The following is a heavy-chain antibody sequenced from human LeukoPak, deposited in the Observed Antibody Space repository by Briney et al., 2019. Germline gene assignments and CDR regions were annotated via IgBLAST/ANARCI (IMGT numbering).Heavy chain of an antibody. J-gene: IGHJ4*02. CDR2: ISGSSGDI. Sequence: GGSLRLSCAASGFTFSDYYMTWVRQAAGKGLEWVSYISGSSGDINYSDSVKGRFTISRDNAKNSLYLQMNSLRAEDTALYYCAREDVSYYDSWGQGTLVTVSS. CDR1: GFTFSDYY. CDR3: AREDVSYYDS. D-gene: IGHD3-16*01. V-gene: IGHV3-11*06.